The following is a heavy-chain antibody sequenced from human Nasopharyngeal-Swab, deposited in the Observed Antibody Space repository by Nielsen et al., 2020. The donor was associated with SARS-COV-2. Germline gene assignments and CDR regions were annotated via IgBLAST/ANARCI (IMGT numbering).Heavy chain of an antibody. D-gene: IGHD3-3*01. CDR3: ARGTYYDFWSGYSSYYYMDV. J-gene: IGHJ6*03. V-gene: IGHV1-2*04. Sequence: ASVKVSCKASGYTFTGYYMHWVRQAPGQGLEWMGWINPNSGGTNYAQKFQGWVTMTRDTSISTAYMELSRPRSDDTAVYYCARGTYYDFWSGYSSYYYMDVWGKGTTVTVSS. CDR1: GYTFTGYY. CDR2: INPNSGGT.